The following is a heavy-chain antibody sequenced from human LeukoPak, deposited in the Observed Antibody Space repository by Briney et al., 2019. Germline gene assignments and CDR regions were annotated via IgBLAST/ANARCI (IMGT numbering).Heavy chain of an antibody. V-gene: IGHV4-34*01. D-gene: IGHD2-8*01. J-gene: IGHJ4*02. CDR3: ARRANGPSY. CDR2: INHSGGT. Sequence: PSETLSLTCTVSGGSISSYYWNWIRQPPGKGLEWIGEINHSGGTNYNPSLKSRVTISIDTSKNQFSLRLSSVTAADTAVYYCARRANGPSYWGQGTLVTVSS. CDR1: GGSISSYY.